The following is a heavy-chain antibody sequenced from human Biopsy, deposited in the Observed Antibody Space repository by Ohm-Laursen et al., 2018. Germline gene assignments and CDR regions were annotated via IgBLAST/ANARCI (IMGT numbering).Heavy chain of an antibody. V-gene: IGHV3-7*01. J-gene: IGHJ4*02. CDR3: ASAHQYCSATTCNGGSDF. D-gene: IGHD2-15*01. CDR2: INQDGSEK. Sequence: SLRLSCAASGFTFSTYWMTWVRQAPGKGLEWVANINQDGSEKYYVDSVKGRFTISRDNAKDSLDLQMSSLRVEDTALYYCASAHQYCSATTCNGGSDFWGQGPLVTVSS. CDR1: GFTFSTYW.